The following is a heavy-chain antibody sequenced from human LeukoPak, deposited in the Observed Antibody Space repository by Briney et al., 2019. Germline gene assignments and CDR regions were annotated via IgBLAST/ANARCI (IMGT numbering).Heavy chain of an antibody. CDR1: GFTFSSYS. V-gene: IGHV3-21*01. CDR3: ARDPGYSSSKRDSDP. CDR2: ISSSSSYI. Sequence: PGGSLRLSCAASGFTFSSYSMNWVRQAPGKGLEWVSSISSSSSYIYYADSVKGRFTISRDNAKNSLYLQMNSLRAEDTAVYYCARDPGYSSSKRDSDPWGQGTLVTVSS. D-gene: IGHD6-13*01. J-gene: IGHJ5*02.